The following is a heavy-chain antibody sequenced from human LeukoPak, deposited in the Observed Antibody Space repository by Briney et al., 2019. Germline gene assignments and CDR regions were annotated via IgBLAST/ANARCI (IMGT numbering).Heavy chain of an antibody. CDR1: GGSIGTYY. CDR2: IHYSGST. J-gene: IGHJ4*02. CDR3: ARASIVGATYYFDY. D-gene: IGHD1-26*01. Sequence: SETLSPTCTVSGGSIGTYYWSWIRQPPGKGLEWIGYIHYSGSTNYNPSLKSRVTISVDTSKNQFSLKLISVTAADTAVYYCARASIVGATYYFDYWGQGTLVTVSS. V-gene: IGHV4-59*01.